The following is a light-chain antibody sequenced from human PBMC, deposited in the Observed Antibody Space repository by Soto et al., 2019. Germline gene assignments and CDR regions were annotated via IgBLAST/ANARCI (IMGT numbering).Light chain of an antibody. CDR1: QSVNSR. CDR2: GAS. CDR3: QHYGRSPIT. V-gene: IGKV3-20*01. Sequence: EIVLTQSHGTLSLSPGERAPLSWRASQSVNSRLAWYQHKPGQAPRLLISGASSRATGIPDRFSGSGSATDFTLTISRLEPEEFALYYYQHYGRSPITFGQGTRLEIK. J-gene: IGKJ5*01.